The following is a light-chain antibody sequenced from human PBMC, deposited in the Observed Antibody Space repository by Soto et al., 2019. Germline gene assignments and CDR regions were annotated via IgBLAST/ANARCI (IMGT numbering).Light chain of an antibody. CDR1: QTVNAW. CDR3: QQYNTHSGT. V-gene: IGKV1-5*01. J-gene: IGKJ1*01. Sequence: DIQMTQSPSTLSASLGDRVTITCRASQTVNAWLAWYQHKPGKAPKPLIYDASILESGVPARFSGSGSGTEFTLTISSLQPDDVGTYYCQQYNTHSGTFGQGTKVEIK. CDR2: DAS.